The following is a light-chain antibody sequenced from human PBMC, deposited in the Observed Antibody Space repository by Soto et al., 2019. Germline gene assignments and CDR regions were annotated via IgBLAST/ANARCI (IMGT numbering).Light chain of an antibody. CDR2: SNN. V-gene: IGLV1-44*01. CDR3: AAWDDSLNGRYV. J-gene: IGLJ1*01. Sequence: QSVLTQPPSASGTPGQRVIISCSGSSSHIGSNTVNWYQQLPGTAPKLLIYSNNQRPSGVPDRFSGSKSGTSASLAISGLQPDDEADYNCAAWDDSLNGRYVSGTVTKVTVL. CDR1: SSHIGSNT.